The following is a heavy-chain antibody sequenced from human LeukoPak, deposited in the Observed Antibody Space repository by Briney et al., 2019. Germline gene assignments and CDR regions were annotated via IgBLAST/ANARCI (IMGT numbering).Heavy chain of an antibody. V-gene: IGHV3-30-3*01. CDR3: ARVLNYYDSSGYYFSY. Sequence: GGSLRLSCAASGFTFSYYTMHWVRQAPGKGLEWVAVISYDGSNKYYADSVKGRFTISRDNSKNTLYLQMISLRAEDTAVYYCARVLNYYDSSGYYFSYWGQGTLVTVSS. D-gene: IGHD3-22*01. CDR2: ISYDGSNK. J-gene: IGHJ4*02. CDR1: GFTFSYYT.